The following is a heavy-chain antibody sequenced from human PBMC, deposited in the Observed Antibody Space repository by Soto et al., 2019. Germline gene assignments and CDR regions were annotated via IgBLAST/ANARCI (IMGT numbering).Heavy chain of an antibody. Sequence: SVKVSCKASGGTFYTYTFSWVRQAPGQGLEWMGSITPIYPTTNYAEKFQGRPTVTADGSTNTAYMELNSLTPEDTAVYYCARIPRYSFPTSDDLDSWGQGTLVTVSS. D-gene: IGHD5-18*01. CDR3: ARIPRYSFPTSDDLDS. CDR1: GGTFYTYT. CDR2: ITPIYPTT. J-gene: IGHJ4*02. V-gene: IGHV1-69*13.